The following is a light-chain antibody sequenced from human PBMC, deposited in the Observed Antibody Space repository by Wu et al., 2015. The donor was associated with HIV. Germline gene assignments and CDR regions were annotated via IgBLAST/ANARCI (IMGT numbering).Light chain of an antibody. CDR2: DAF. CDR1: QSVNTY. V-gene: IGKV3-11*01. Sequence: EIVLTQSPVTLSLSPGERATLSCRASQSVNTYLAWFQQKPGQPPRLLIYDAFNRATGIQPGSVAVGLGQTSLSPSAAWSLKIFAVYYCHQRSEWPRTFGQGTKGGNQ. CDR3: HQRSEWPRT. J-gene: IGKJ1*01.